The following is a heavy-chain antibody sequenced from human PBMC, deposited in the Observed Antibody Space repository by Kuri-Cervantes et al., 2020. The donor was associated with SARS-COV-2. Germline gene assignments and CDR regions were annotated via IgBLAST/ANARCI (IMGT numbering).Heavy chain of an antibody. Sequence: SQTLSLTCAISGDSVSSNSAGWNWIRQSPSRGIEWLGRAYYRSKWYHDYAVSVKSRIIINPDTSKNQFSLQLSSVTPEDTAVYYCARVTTGTLDYWGQGTLVTVSS. J-gene: IGHJ4*02. CDR1: GDSVSSNSAG. CDR3: ARVTTGTLDY. CDR2: AYYRSKWYH. D-gene: IGHD1-1*01. V-gene: IGHV6-1*01.